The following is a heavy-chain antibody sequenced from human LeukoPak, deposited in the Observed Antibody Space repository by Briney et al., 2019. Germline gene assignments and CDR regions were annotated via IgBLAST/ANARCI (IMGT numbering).Heavy chain of an antibody. CDR2: ISGSGGST. J-gene: IGHJ4*02. V-gene: IGHV3-23*01. CDR3: AKGPDSSGRTAGY. Sequence: SGGSLRLSCAASGFTFSSYAMSWVRQAPGKGLEWVSAISGSGGSTYYADSVKGRFTISRDNSKNTLYLQMHSLRAEDTAVYYCAKGPDSSGRTAGYWGQGTLVTVSS. D-gene: IGHD3-22*01. CDR1: GFTFSSYA.